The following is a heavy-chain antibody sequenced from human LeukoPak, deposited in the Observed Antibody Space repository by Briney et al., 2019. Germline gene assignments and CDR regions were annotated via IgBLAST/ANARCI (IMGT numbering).Heavy chain of an antibody. CDR3: ARRAGFGVDY. J-gene: IGHJ4*02. D-gene: IGHD3-10*01. V-gene: IGHV4-39*01. CDR2: IYYSGST. CDR1: VGSISSSSYY. Sequence: SETLSLTCTVSVGSISSSSYYWGWIRQPPGKGLEWIGSIYYSGSTYYNPSLKSRVTISVGTSKNQFSLKLSSVTAADTAVYYCARRAGFGVDYWGQGTLVTVSS.